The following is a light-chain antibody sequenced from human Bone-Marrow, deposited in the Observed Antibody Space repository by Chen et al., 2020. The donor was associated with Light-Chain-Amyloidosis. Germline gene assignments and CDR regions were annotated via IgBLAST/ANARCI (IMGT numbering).Light chain of an antibody. CDR2: STN. CDR3: VLYVGSGIWV. Sequence: QTVVTQEPSFSVSPGGTVTLTCGLSSGSVSTNYYPAWYQQTPGQAPRTLIYSTNTRSSGVPDRFSGSILGNKAALTIRVAQADDESDYDCVLYVGSGIWVFGGGTKLTVL. J-gene: IGLJ3*02. V-gene: IGLV8-61*01. CDR1: SGSVSTNYY.